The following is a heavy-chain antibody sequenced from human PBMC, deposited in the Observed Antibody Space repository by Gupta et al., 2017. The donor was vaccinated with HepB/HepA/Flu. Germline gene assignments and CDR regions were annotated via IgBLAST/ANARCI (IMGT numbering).Heavy chain of an antibody. J-gene: IGHJ4*02. CDR1: GYTFANYW. V-gene: IGHV5-51*01. CDR2: VYPDESDP. D-gene: IGHD4-17*01. CDR3: ARQRFFDY. Sequence: VRLVLSGAEVIKPGESLKISCKAYGYTFANYWIGWVRQMPGKGLEWVGIVYPDESDPRYSPSFQGHVTISVDKSISTAYLQWSSLKASDTAMYYCARQRFFDYWGQGTLVTVSS.